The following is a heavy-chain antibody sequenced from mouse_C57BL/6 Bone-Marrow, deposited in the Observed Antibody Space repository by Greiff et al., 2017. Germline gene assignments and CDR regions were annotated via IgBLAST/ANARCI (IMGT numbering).Heavy chain of an antibody. V-gene: IGHV1-69*01. J-gene: IGHJ3*01. D-gene: IGHD1-1*01. CDR2: IDPSDSYT. CDR3: ARRYGSSSWFAY. CDR1: GYTFTSYW. Sequence: QVQLKQPGAELVMPGASVKLSCKASGYTFTSYWMHWVKQRPGQGLEWIGEIDPSDSYTNYNQKFKGKSTLTVDKSSSTAYMQLSSLTSEDSAVYYCARRYGSSSWFAYWGQGTLVTVSA.